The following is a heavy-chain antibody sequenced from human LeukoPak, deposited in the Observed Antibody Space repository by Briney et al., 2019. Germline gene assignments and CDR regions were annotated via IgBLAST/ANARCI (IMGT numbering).Heavy chain of an antibody. Sequence: ASVKVSCKAPGDAFTNYCFHWVRQTPRHGLEWMGIVDPSVATPTYAERFQGRVIMTRDASTGTVYMELRSLKGEDTAVYYCARSRLRFLQWDYWGQGTVVTVSS. V-gene: IGHV1-46*01. J-gene: IGHJ4*02. D-gene: IGHD3-3*01. CDR2: VDPSVATP. CDR3: ARSRLRFLQWDY. CDR1: GDAFTNYC.